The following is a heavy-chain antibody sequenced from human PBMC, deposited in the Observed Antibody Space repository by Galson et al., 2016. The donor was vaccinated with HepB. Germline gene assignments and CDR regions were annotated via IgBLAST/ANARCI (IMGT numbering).Heavy chain of an antibody. D-gene: IGHD1-14*01. CDR3: AKGPTGYYYYGMDV. V-gene: IGHV3-23*01. CDR1: GFTFGSYA. CDR2: LGGSGGSI. J-gene: IGHJ6*02. Sequence: SLRLSCAASGFTFGSYAMTWVRQAPGKGLEWVSGLGGSGGSINYADSVKGRFTISRDNPKNTLYLQMNSLRAEDTAVYYCAKGPTGYYYYGMDVWGQGTTVTVSS.